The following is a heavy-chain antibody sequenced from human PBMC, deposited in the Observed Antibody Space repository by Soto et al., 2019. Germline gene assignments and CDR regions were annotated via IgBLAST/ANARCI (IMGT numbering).Heavy chain of an antibody. CDR1: GYTFTGYY. CDR2: INPNSGGT. Sequence: QVQLVQSGAEVKKPGASVKVSCKASGYTFTGYYMHWVRQAPGQGLEWMGWINPNSGGTNYAQKFQGRVTMTRDTSISTAYMELSSLRSDDTDVYYCATTWLLRSQGSFDIWGQGTMVTVSS. V-gene: IGHV1-2*02. CDR3: ATTWLLRSQGSFDI. J-gene: IGHJ3*02. D-gene: IGHD3-22*01.